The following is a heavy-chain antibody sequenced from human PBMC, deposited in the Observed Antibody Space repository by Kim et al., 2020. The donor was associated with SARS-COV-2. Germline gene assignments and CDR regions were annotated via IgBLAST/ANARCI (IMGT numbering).Heavy chain of an antibody. CDR3: AKEQAPDLGYCRGGSCYGYYFDY. CDR1: GFTFSSYA. CDR2: IDGSGGSP. Sequence: GGSLRLSCAASGFTFSSYAMSWVRQAPGKGLEWVSAIDGSGGSPYSADSVMGRFPMSRDNSKNTLYLQMNSLRAEDTAGYYCAKEQAPDLGYCRGGSCYGYYFDYWGQGALVTVSS. J-gene: IGHJ4*02. V-gene: IGHV3-23*01. D-gene: IGHD2-15*01.